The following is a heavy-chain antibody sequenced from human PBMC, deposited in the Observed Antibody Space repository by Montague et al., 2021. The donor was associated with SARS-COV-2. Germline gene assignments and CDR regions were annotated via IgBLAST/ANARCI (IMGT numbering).Heavy chain of an antibody. D-gene: IGHD3-10*01. CDR3: ARDGRFGELDY. CDR2: VSSSGSTI. Sequence: SLRLSCAASGFTFRTYEMNWVRQAPGKGLAWVSYVSSSGSTIYYADSVKGRFTISRDNAKNSQYLQMNSLRAEDMAVYYCARDGRFGELDYWGQGTLVTVST. V-gene: IGHV3-48*03. J-gene: IGHJ4*02. CDR1: GFTFRTYE.